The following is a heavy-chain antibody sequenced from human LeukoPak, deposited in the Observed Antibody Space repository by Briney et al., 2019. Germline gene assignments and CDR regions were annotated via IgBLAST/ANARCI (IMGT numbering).Heavy chain of an antibody. D-gene: IGHD1-7*01. V-gene: IGHV4-34*01. CDR1: GGSFSGYY. CDR3: ARMVYNWNYETYNWYDP. Sequence: SETLSLTCAVYGGSFSGYYWSWIRQPPGKGLEWIGEINHSGSTNYNPSLKSRVTISVDTSKNQFPLKLSSVTAADTAVYYCARMVYNWNYETYNWYDPWGQGTLVTVSS. J-gene: IGHJ5*02. CDR2: INHSGST.